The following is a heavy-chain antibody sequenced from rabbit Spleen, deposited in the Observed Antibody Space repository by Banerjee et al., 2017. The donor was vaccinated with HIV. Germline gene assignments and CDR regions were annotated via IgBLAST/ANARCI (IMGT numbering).Heavy chain of an antibody. V-gene: IGHV1S47*01. CDR1: GFSLSSNE. Sequence: QEQLKETGGGLVQPGGSLTLSCKASGFSLSSNEINWVRQAPGKGLEWIGCISTGFGIAYHANSVNGRFTISSDNAQNTVDLQMSGLTAADTATYFCARDLASVVGWNFNLWGPAPSSPS. CDR2: ISTGFGIA. D-gene: IGHD3-1*01. CDR3: ARDLASVVGWNFNL. J-gene: IGHJ4*01.